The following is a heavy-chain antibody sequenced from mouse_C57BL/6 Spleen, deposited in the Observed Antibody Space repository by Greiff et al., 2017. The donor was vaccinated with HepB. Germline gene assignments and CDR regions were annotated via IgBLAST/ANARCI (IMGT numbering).Heavy chain of an antibody. J-gene: IGHJ2*01. CDR1: GYTFTSYG. Sequence: QVQLQQSGAELARPGASVKLSCKASGYTFTSYGISWVKQRTGQGLEWIGEIYPRSGNTYYNEKFKGKATLTAEKSSSTAYMELRSLTSEDSAVYFCAKEGGYYPTTGWGQGTTLTVSS. CDR3: AKEGGYYPTTG. D-gene: IGHD1-1*01. V-gene: IGHV1-81*01. CDR2: IYPRSGNT.